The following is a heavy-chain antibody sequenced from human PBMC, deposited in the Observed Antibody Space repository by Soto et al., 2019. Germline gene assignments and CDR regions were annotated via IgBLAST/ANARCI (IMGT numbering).Heavy chain of an antibody. D-gene: IGHD3-3*01. CDR2: IIPIFGTA. V-gene: IGHV1-69*13. CDR1: GGTFSSYA. J-gene: IGHJ4*02. CDR3: ARDRRYDFWSGYCL. Sequence: GASVKVSCKASGGTFSSYAISWVRQAPGQGLEWMGGIIPIFGTANYAQKFQGRVTITADESTSTAYMELSSLRSEDTAVYYCARDRRYDFWSGYCLWGQGTLVTVSS.